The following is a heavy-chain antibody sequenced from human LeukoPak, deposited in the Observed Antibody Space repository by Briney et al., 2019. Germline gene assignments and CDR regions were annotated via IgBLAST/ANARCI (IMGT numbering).Heavy chain of an antibody. Sequence: GGSLRLSCTASGFTFSDHYMDWVRQAPGKGLEWVGRSGNKRHTYTTNYAASVKGRFSISRDDSKNSVHLQMNSLKTEDTAVYYCVRSFYDNGWFGDYWGQGTLVTVSS. J-gene: IGHJ4*02. D-gene: IGHD3-10*01. CDR2: SGNKRHTYTT. CDR1: GFTFSDHY. CDR3: VRSFYDNGWFGDY. V-gene: IGHV3-72*01.